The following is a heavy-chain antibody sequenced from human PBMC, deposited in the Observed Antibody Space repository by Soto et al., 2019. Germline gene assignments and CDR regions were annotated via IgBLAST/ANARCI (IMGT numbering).Heavy chain of an antibody. D-gene: IGHD5-18*01. Sequence: ASVKVSCKASGYTFTSYAMHWVRQAPGQRLEWMGWINTGNGNTKYSQKFQGRVTITRDTSASTAYMELSSLRSEDTAVYYCARELVLYSYGFDYYGMDVWGQGTTVTVSS. CDR3: ARELVLYSYGFDYYGMDV. CDR1: GYTFTSYA. V-gene: IGHV1-3*04. J-gene: IGHJ6*02. CDR2: INTGNGNT.